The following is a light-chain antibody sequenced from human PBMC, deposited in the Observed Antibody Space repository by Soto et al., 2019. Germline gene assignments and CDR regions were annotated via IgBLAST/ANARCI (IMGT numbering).Light chain of an antibody. V-gene: IGKV3-20*01. CDR2: GAS. CDR3: QQYGSSPLT. CDR1: ESVSDNY. J-gene: IGKJ4*01. Sequence: EIVLTQSPGTLSLSPGERATLSCRASESVSDNYLAWYQQRSGQAPRLVIYGASSRASAVPDRFSGSGSVADFTLTISRLEPEDFAVYYCQQYGSSPLTVGGGTKVEIK.